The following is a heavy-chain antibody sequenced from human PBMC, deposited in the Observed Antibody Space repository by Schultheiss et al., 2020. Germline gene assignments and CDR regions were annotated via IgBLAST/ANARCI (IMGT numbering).Heavy chain of an antibody. CDR2: IYYSGST. CDR3: AKDIGKRVLGYCSGGSCLQDA. Sequence: SETLSLTCAVYGGSFSGYSWSWIRQPPGKGLEWIGYIYYSGSTNYNPSLKSRVTISVDTSKNQFSLKLSSVTAADTAVYYCAKDIGKRVLGYCSGGSCLQDAWGQGTLVTVSS. V-gene: IGHV4-59*01. CDR1: GGSFSGYS. J-gene: IGHJ5*02. D-gene: IGHD2-15*01.